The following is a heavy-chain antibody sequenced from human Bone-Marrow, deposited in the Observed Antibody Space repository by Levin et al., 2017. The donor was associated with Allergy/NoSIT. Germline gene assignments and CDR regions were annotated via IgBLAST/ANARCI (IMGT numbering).Heavy chain of an antibody. J-gene: IGHJ4*02. CDR1: GFTFSNYV. D-gene: IGHD2/OR15-2a*01. CDR3: AKYSRENTPDY. CDR2: ITGSAGTT. V-gene: IGHV3-23*01. Sequence: PGGSLRLSCAASGFTFSNYVMSWVRQAPGKGLEWVSSITGSAGTTYYADSVKGRFSISRDNSKNTIYLQMNSLRAEDTAVYYCAKYSRENTPDYWGQGTLVTVSS.